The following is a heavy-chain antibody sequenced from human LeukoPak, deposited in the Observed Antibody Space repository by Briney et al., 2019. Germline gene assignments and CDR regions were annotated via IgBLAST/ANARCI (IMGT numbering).Heavy chain of an antibody. Sequence: ASVKVSCTAAGYTFTFYDINWVRHAPGQGLEWMGWMHPNSGNTGYAQKYQGRVTMTRNTYISTAYMGLSSLRSEDTAVYSCARAAGGDYALYYYYGMDVWGQGTTVTVSS. D-gene: IGHD4-17*01. J-gene: IGHJ6*02. CDR3: ARAAGGDYALYYYYGMDV. V-gene: IGHV1-8*01. CDR1: GYTFTFYD. CDR2: MHPNSGNT.